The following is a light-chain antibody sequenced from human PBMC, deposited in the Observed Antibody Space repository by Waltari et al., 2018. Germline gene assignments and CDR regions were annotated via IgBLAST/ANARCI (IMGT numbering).Light chain of an antibody. CDR2: WAS. V-gene: IGKV4-1*01. J-gene: IGKJ4*01. CDR1: QSVLYSSNDKNY. CDR3: QQYYNTPLT. Sequence: DIVMTQFPDSLAVSLGERATINCKSSQSVLYSSNDKNYLAWYQQKPGQPPKLLIYWASTRESGVPDRFSGSGSGTDFTLTISSLQATDVAVYYCQQYYNTPLTFGGGTKVEIK.